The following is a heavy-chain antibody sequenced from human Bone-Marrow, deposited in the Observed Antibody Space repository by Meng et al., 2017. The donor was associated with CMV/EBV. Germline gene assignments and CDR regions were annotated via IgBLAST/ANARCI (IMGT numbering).Heavy chain of an antibody. CDR2: ISASGETT. V-gene: IGHV3-48*03. D-gene: IGHD2-2*02. CDR3: ARYCSSTSCYKPGRVYYYYYGMAV. Sequence: GGSLRLSCAASGFTFSSYEMNWVRQAPGTGLEWVSYISASGETTYYADSVKGRFTISRDNSKNTLYLQMNSLRAEDTAVYYCARYCSSTSCYKPGRVYYYYYGMAVWGQGTTVTVSS. J-gene: IGHJ6*02. CDR1: GFTFSSYE.